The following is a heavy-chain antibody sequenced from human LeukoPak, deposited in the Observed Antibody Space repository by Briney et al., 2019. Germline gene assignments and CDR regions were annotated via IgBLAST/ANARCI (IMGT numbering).Heavy chain of an antibody. CDR2: ISGSGGST. CDR3: ARVGAVAGRNPYYFDY. V-gene: IGHV3-23*01. D-gene: IGHD6-19*01. CDR1: GFTFSSYA. Sequence: GGSLRLSCAASGFTFSSYAMSWVRQAPGKGLEWVSAISGSGGSTYYADSVKGRFTISRDNSKNTLYLQMNSLRAEDTALYYCARVGAVAGRNPYYFDYWGQGTLVTVSS. J-gene: IGHJ4*02.